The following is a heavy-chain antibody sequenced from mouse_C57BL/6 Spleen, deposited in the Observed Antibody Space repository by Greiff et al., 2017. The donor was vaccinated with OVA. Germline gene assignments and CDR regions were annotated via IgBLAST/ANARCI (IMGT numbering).Heavy chain of an antibody. Sequence: VQLQQPGAELVRPGTSVKLSCKASGYTFTSYWMHWVKQRPGQGLEWIGVIDPSDSYTNYNQKFKGKATLTVDTSSSTAYMQLSSLTSEDSAVYYCARDGSSHWYFDVWGTGTTVTVSS. CDR3: ARDGSSHWYFDV. V-gene: IGHV1-59*01. J-gene: IGHJ1*03. CDR1: GYTFTSYW. D-gene: IGHD1-1*01. CDR2: IDPSDSYT.